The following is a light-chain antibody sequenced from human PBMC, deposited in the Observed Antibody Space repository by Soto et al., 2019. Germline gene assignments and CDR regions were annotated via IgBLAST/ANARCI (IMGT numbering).Light chain of an antibody. CDR2: GAS. CDR3: QQYGSSPQT. Sequence: EIVLTQAPGTLSLSPGERATLSCRASQSVYNRFLAWYQQKPGQAPRLLIYGASSSATGIPDRFSGSGSGTYFPITIRMLEPEDFAVYWWQQYGSSPQTFGQGTKLDIK. CDR1: QSVYNRF. J-gene: IGKJ2*01. V-gene: IGKV3-20*01.